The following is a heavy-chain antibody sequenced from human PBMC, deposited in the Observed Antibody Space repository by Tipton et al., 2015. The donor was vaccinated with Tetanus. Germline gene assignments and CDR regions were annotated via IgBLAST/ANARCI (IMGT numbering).Heavy chain of an antibody. CDR3: ARGDSSGYSIYGMDV. J-gene: IGHJ6*02. Sequence: QLVQSGAEVKKPGASVKVSCKASGYTFTSYYMHWVRQAPGQGLEWMGWINPNSGGTNYAQKFQGRVTMTRDTSISTAYMELSRLRSDDTAVYYCARGDSSGYSIYGMDVWGQGTTVTVSS. CDR2: INPNSGGT. D-gene: IGHD3-22*01. V-gene: IGHV1-2*02. CDR1: GYTFTSYY.